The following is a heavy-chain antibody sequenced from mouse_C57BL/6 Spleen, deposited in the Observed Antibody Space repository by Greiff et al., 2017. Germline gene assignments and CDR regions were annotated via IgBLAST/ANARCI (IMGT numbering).Heavy chain of an antibody. CDR1: GYTFTSYW. CDR2: IYPGSGST. V-gene: IGHV1-55*01. D-gene: IGHD2-1*01. J-gene: IGHJ3*01. Sequence: QFQLPPPGAALVQPGASVKMSCKASGYTFTSYWITWVKPRPGQVLEWIGDIYPGSGSTNYNEKFKSKATLTVDTSSSTAYMQLSSLTSEDSAVYYCAREWGNYVIAYWGQGTLVTVSA. CDR3: AREWGNYVIAY.